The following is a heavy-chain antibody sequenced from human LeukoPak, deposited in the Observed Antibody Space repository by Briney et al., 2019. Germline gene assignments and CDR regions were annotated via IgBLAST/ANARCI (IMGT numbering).Heavy chain of an antibody. J-gene: IGHJ6*02. CDR3: ASDDCSGGSCYYYYGMDV. V-gene: IGHV3-23*01. CDR2: ISASGGST. CDR1: GFTFSSYA. Sequence: GGSLRLSCAASGFTFSSYAMSWVRQAPGKGLEWVSTISASGGSTYYADSVKGRFTISRDNSKNTLYLQMNSLRAEDTAVYYCASDDCSGGSCYYYYGMDVWGQGTTVTVSS. D-gene: IGHD2-15*01.